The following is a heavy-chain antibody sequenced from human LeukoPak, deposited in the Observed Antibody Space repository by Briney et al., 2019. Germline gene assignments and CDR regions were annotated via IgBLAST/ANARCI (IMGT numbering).Heavy chain of an antibody. D-gene: IGHD2-2*01. CDR1: GYTCTGYY. CDR3: ARGYCSSTSCQGGTNWFDP. V-gene: IGHV1-2*02. Sequence: GASVKVSCKASGYTCTGYYMHWVRQAPGQGLEWMGWINPNSGGTNYAQKFQGRVTMTRDTSISTAYMELSRLRSDDTAVYYCARGYCSSTSCQGGTNWFDPWGQGTLVTVSS. CDR2: INPNSGGT. J-gene: IGHJ5*02.